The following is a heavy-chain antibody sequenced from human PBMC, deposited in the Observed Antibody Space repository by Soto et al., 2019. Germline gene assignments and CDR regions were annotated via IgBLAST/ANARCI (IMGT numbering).Heavy chain of an antibody. CDR2: IYYSGST. V-gene: IGHV4-31*03. J-gene: IGHJ4*02. Sequence: QVQLQESGPGLVKPSQTLSLTCSVSGDSISSGGYYWIWIRQHPGKGLEWIGYIYYSGSTYHKPSLKSRVTISVDTSKQQFALKLSSVTAADTAVYYCARGGSRQHVDYWGQGTLVTVSS. D-gene: IGHD5-12*01. CDR3: ARGGSRQHVDY. CDR1: GDSISSGGYY.